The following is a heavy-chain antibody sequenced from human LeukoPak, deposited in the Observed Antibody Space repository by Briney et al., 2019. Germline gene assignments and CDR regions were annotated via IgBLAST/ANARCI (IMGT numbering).Heavy chain of an antibody. J-gene: IGHJ3*02. CDR1: GFTFSSYW. V-gene: IGHV3-74*01. CDR2: INSDGSST. Sequence: PGGSLRLSCAASGFTFSSYWTHWVRQAPRKGLVWVSRINSDGSSTSYADSVKGRFTISRDNAKNTLYLQMNNLRAEDTAVYYCSSGNSHAFDIWGQGTMVTVPS. D-gene: IGHD4-23*01. CDR3: SSGNSHAFDI.